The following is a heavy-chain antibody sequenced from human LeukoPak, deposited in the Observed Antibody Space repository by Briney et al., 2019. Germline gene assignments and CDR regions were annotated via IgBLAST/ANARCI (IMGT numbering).Heavy chain of an antibody. D-gene: IGHD4-17*01. CDR3: ARDPTTVTKGFDI. V-gene: IGHV4-59*11. CDR1: DASFNTHY. J-gene: IGHJ3*02. CDR2: ISYGGST. Sequence: PSETLSLTCTVSDASFNTHYWTWIRQPPGKGLEWIGYISYGGSTNYNPSLKSRVTISVDTSKNQFFLRLTSLTAADTAVYYCARDPTTVTKGFDIWGQGTMDTVSS.